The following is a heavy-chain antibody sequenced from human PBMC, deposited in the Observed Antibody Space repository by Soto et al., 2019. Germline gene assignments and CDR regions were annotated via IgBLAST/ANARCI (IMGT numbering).Heavy chain of an antibody. J-gene: IGHJ3*02. CDR1: GFTFNTYR. CDR3: VRPRYSGDDPDALEI. Sequence: ESGGAVVQPGRSLRLSCTASGFTFNTYRMHWVRQAPGKGLEWVAVIWFDGSNKFYLDSVKGRFTISRDNSKNTVYLQMNNVRAEDTAVYHCVRPRYSGDDPDALEIWGRGKEVTVSS. CDR2: IWFDGSNK. V-gene: IGHV3-33*01. D-gene: IGHD5-12*01.